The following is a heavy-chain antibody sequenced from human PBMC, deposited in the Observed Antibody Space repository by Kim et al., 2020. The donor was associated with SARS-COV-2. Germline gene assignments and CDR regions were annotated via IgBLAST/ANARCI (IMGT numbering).Heavy chain of an antibody. J-gene: IGHJ6*02. V-gene: IGHV1-58*01. CDR2: IVVGSGNT. CDR3: AADGIAAADRHYYGMDV. Sequence: SVKVSCKASGFTFTSSAVQWVRQARGQRLEWIGWIVVGSGNTNYAQKFQERVTITRDMSTSTAYMELSSLRSEDTAVYYCAADGIAAADRHYYGMDVWGQGTTVTVSS. D-gene: IGHD6-13*01. CDR1: GFTFTSSA.